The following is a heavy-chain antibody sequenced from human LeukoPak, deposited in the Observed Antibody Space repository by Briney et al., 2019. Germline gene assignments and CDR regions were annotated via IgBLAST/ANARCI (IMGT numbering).Heavy chain of an antibody. CDR2: ISYNSGTI. D-gene: IGHD3-22*01. V-gene: IGHV3-9*01. Sequence: GGSLSLSCAVSGVNLQDYGLHWVRRRPGRGLEWVSFISYNSGTIKYADSVKGRCTIYRDYSKNSLHLERNRLRGDDTAFYYFVRADYHELGYYFDCWGQGTMVTVSS. CDR3: VRADYHELGYYFDC. CDR1: GVNLQDYG. J-gene: IGHJ4*02.